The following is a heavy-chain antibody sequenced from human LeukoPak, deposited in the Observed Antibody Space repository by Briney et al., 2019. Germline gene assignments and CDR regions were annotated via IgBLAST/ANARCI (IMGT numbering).Heavy chain of an antibody. D-gene: IGHD3-22*01. Sequence: SETPSLTCAVYGGSFSGYYWSWIRQPPGKGLEWIGEINHSGSTNYNPSLKSRVTISVDTSKNQFSLKLSSVTAADTAVYYCARGPHPYYYDSSGYYYFDYWGQGTLVTVSS. V-gene: IGHV4-34*01. CDR1: GGSFSGYY. CDR3: ARGPHPYYYDSSGYYYFDY. CDR2: INHSGST. J-gene: IGHJ4*02.